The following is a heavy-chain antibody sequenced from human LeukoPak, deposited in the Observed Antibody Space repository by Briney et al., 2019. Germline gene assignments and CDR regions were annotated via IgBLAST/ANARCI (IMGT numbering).Heavy chain of an antibody. CDR3: ARRAIAARSGRYYYYMDV. D-gene: IGHD6-6*01. J-gene: IGHJ6*03. CDR1: GGSFSGYY. CDR2: INPSGRI. Sequence: SETLSLTCAVYGGSFSGYYWTWIRQAPGKGLEWIGEINPSGRISYNPSLKSRLTISVDASKNQFSLNLRSLTAAATAVYYCARRAIAARSGRYYYYMDVWGKGTTVTVSS. V-gene: IGHV4-34*01.